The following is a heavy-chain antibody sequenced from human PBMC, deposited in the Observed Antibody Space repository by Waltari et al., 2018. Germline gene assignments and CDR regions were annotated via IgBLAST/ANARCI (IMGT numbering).Heavy chain of an antibody. V-gene: IGHV3-30*18. J-gene: IGHJ4*02. CDR3: AKELYPGYARRLFDY. CDR2: ISFDGNEK. Sequence: QVQLVESGGGVVQPGRSLRLSCTASGFRFSNYGMYWVRQAPGKGLGWVAIISFDGNEKHYADSVKGRLTVSRDNSKNTLFLQLNSLRAEDTAVYYCAKELYPGYARRLFDYWGQGTLVTVSS. CDR1: GFRFSNYG. D-gene: IGHD5-12*01.